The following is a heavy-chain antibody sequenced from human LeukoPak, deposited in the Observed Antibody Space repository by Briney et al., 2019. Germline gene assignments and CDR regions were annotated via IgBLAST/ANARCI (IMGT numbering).Heavy chain of an antibody. D-gene: IGHD3-3*01. Sequence: SETLSLTCCVSGASITNNKYYWAWIRQPPEKGLEWIGSIFYSGSAYYNSSLESRLSMSVDTSKNQFSLKLSSVAAADTAVYYCARAYPSAPHMDVWGKGTTVTVSS. J-gene: IGHJ6*03. CDR1: GASITNNKYY. CDR2: IFYSGSA. CDR3: ARAYPSAPHMDV. V-gene: IGHV4-39*07.